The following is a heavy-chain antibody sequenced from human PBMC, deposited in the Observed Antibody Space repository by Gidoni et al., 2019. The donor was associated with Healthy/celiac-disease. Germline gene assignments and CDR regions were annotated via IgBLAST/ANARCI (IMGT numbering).Heavy chain of an antibody. V-gene: IGHV3-15*01. CDR1: GFTFSNAW. CDR3: TTDPLVGATGY. D-gene: IGHD1-26*01. CDR2: IKSKTDGGTT. Sequence: EVQLVESGGGLVKPGGSLRLSCAASGFTFSNAWMSWVRQVPGKGLEWVGRIKSKTDGGTTDYAAPVKGRFTISRDDSKNTLYLQMNSLKTEDTAVYYCTTDPLVGATGYWGQGTLVTVSS. J-gene: IGHJ4*02.